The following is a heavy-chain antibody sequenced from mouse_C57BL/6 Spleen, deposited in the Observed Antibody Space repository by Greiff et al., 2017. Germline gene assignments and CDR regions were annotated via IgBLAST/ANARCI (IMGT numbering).Heavy chain of an antibody. CDR2: LYPGDGDT. Sequence: VQLQQSGAELVKPGASVKISCKASGYAFSSYWMNWVKQRPGKGLEWIGQLYPGDGDTNYNGKFKGKATLTADKSSSTAYMQLSSLTSEDSAVYFCARRGYYYGSSYWYFDVWGTGTTVTVSS. D-gene: IGHD1-1*01. CDR1: GYAFSSYW. J-gene: IGHJ1*03. CDR3: ARRGYYYGSSYWYFDV. V-gene: IGHV1-80*01.